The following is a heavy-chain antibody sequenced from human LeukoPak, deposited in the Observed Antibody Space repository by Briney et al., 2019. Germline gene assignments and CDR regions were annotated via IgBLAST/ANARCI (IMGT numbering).Heavy chain of an antibody. CDR2: IYPDDSDT. J-gene: IGHJ6*02. Sequence: GESLKISCKGSGFNFITYYIVWVRQMPGKGLEWMGIIYPDDSDTRYSPSFQGQVTISADKSISTAYLQWSSLKASDTAMYYCARQRGYCSGGSCYFRGMDVWGQGTTVTVSS. CDR3: ARQRGYCSGGSCYFRGMDV. D-gene: IGHD2-15*01. CDR1: GFNFITYY. V-gene: IGHV5-51*01.